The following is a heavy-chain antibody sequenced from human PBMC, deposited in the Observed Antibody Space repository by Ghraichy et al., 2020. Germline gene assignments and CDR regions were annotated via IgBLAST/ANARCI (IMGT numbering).Heavy chain of an antibody. J-gene: IGHJ4*02. CDR2: ISASGGNT. Sequence: LSLTCAASGFTFSSYALSWVRQAPGKGLEWVSAISASGGNTYYADSVKGRFTISRDNSKNTLFLQMNSLRAEDTAIYYCAKDPSGNGYNYAFDYWGQGTLVTVSS. CDR3: AKDPSGNGYNYAFDY. D-gene: IGHD3-22*01. CDR1: GFTFSSYA. V-gene: IGHV3-23*01.